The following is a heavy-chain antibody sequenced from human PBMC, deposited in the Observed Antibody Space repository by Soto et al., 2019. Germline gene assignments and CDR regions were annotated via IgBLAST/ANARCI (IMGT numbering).Heavy chain of an antibody. V-gene: IGHV3-23*01. CDR1: AFTFNNYA. CDR2: IGGSGRTT. CDR3: AKSRYSDSSGDFYDY. J-gene: IGHJ4*02. D-gene: IGHD3-22*01. Sequence: VGSLRLSCAASAFTFNNYAMSWVRQAPGKGLEWVSGIGGSGRTTYYADSVKGRFTISRDNSNNTLFLQMNSLRAEDTAVYYCAKSRYSDSSGDFYDYWGQGTLVTVS.